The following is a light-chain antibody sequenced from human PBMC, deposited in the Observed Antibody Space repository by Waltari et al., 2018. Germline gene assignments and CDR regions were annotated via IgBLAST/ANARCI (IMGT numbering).Light chain of an antibody. V-gene: IGKV1-5*03. CDR2: QVS. CDR1: QRFSRW. J-gene: IGKJ1*01. Sequence: DIQLTQSPSTLSASVGDRVTITCRARQRFSRWLAWYQQKPGKAPKLLIQQVSILESGVPSRFSGSGSGTEFTLTINSLQPDDFATYYCQQYKSPTWTFGQGTKVEIK. CDR3: QQYKSPTWT.